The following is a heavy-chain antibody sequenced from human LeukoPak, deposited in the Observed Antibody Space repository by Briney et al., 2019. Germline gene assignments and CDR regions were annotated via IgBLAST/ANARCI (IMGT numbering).Heavy chain of an antibody. CDR2: IYNSGIT. J-gene: IGHJ4*02. V-gene: IGHV4-4*09. CDR3: ARYHISGYSPSLFDY. D-gene: IGHD3-22*01. CDR1: GGSILNYY. Sequence: SETLSLTCTVSGGSILNYYWSWIRQPPGKGLEWIGYIYNSGITNYNPSLKSRVTMSGDTSKNQFSLKLSSVTAADTAVYYCARYHISGYSPSLFDYWGQGTLVTVSS.